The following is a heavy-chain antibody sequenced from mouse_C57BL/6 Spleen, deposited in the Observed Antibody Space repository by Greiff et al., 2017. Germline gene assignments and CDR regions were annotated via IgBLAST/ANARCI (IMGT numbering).Heavy chain of an antibody. J-gene: IGHJ4*01. D-gene: IGHD2-5*01. CDR2: IDPSDSYT. CDR3: AIYSNYHYYARDY. Sequence: QVQLQQPGAELVMPGASVKLSCKASGYTFTSYWMHWVKQRPGQGLEWIGEIDPSDSYTNYNQKFKGKSTLTVDKSSSTAYMQLSSLTSEDSAVYYCAIYSNYHYYARDYWGQGTSVTVSS. V-gene: IGHV1-69*01. CDR1: GYTFTSYW.